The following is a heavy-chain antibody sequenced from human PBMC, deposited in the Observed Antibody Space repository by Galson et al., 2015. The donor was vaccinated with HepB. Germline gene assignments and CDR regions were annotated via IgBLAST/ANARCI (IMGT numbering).Heavy chain of an antibody. CDR1: GFTFSSYE. CDR3: ARDVLYSSSWPYYFDY. V-gene: IGHV3-48*03. Sequence: SLRLSCAASGFTFSSYEMNWVRQAPGKGLEWVSYISSSGSTIYYADSVKGRFTISRDNAKNSLYLQMNSLRAEDTAVYYCARDVLYSSSWPYYFDYWGQGTLVTVSS. D-gene: IGHD6-13*01. J-gene: IGHJ4*02. CDR2: ISSSGSTI.